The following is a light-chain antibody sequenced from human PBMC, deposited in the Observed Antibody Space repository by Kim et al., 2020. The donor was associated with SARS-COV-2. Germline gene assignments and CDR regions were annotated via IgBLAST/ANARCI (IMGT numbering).Light chain of an antibody. CDR1: QCVSSC. CDR2: GTS. Sequence: VSRGDRGTLTRRASQCVSSCLAWYQQKPGHAPRLLIYGTSTRASGIPARFSGSGSETEFTLIISGLQSEDVAVYYCQQYKNWPRTFGQGTKVDIK. CDR3: QQYKNWPRT. J-gene: IGKJ1*01. V-gene: IGKV3-15*01.